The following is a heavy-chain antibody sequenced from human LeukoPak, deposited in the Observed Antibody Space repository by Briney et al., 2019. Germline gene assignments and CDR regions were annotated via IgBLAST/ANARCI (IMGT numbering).Heavy chain of an antibody. D-gene: IGHD6-25*01. J-gene: IGHJ3*02. CDR3: ARTDRGPDAFDI. Sequence: SETLSLTRAVSGGSISSSNWWSWVRQPPGKGLEWIGEIYHSGSTNYNPSLKSRVTISVDKSKNQFSLKLSSVTAADTAVYYCARTDRGPDAFDIWGQGTMVTVSS. CDR2: IYHSGST. V-gene: IGHV4-4*02. CDR1: GGSISSSNW.